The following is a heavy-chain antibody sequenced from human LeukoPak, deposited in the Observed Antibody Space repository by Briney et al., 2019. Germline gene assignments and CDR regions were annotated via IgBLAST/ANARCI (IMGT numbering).Heavy chain of an antibody. J-gene: IGHJ4*02. CDR3: ATGGTRAATGRMGF. CDR1: GFTFSSFG. CDR2: TSYDGNEK. V-gene: IGHV3-30*03. Sequence: GGSLRLSCAASGFTFSSFGMHWVRQAPGKGLEWMTVTSYDGNEKYYADSVKGRFTISRDNSKNTVYLQMNSLRAEDTAVYYCATGGTRAATGRMGFWGQGTLVTVSS. D-gene: IGHD6-25*01.